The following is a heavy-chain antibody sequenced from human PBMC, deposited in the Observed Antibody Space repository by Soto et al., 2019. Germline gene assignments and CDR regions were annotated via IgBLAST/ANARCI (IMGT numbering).Heavy chain of an antibody. Sequence: GGSLRLSCAASGFTFSTYAMNWVRQAPGKGLEWVSALSGSGGSTYYADSVKGRFTISRDNSKNTLYLQMNSLRADDTAVYYCAKGSSSPPNWFDPWGQGTLVTVSS. D-gene: IGHD2-2*01. CDR1: GFTFSTYA. J-gene: IGHJ5*02. V-gene: IGHV3-23*01. CDR3: AKGSSSPPNWFDP. CDR2: LSGSGGST.